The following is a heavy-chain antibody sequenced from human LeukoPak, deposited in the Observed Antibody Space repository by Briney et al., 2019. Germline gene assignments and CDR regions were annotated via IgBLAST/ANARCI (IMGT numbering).Heavy chain of an antibody. V-gene: IGHV1-18*01. CDR1: GYTFASYG. CDR3: AKDYSGSGSVHFEH. CDR2: ISGYNGNT. Sequence: ASVKVSCKTSGYTFASYGITWVRQAPGQGLEWMGWISGYNGNTNFAQRFQGRVSLTTHTSATTAYMELRSLISDDTAVYYCAKDYSGSGSVHFEHWGQGTLVTVSS. J-gene: IGHJ4*02. D-gene: IGHD3-10*01.